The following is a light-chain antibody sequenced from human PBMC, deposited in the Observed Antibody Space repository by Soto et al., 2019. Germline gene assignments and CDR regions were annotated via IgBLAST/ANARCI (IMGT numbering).Light chain of an antibody. CDR1: SSDVGSYNL. CDR3: CSYAGSRV. CDR2: EGS. Sequence: QSALTQPASVSGSPGQSISLSCTETSSDVGSYNLVSWYQQHPGKAPKLMIYEGSKRPSGVSNRFSGSKSGNTASPTISGLQAEDEADYYCCSYAGSRVFGTGTKVTVL. V-gene: IGLV2-23*01. J-gene: IGLJ1*01.